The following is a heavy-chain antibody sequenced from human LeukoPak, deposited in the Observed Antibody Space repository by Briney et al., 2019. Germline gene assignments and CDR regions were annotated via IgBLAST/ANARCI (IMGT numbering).Heavy chain of an antibody. V-gene: IGHV3-48*02. Sequence: GGSLRLSCAASGFTFSCYSMNWVRQAPGKGLEWVSYISSSSSTIYYADSVKGRFTISRDNAKNSLYLQMNSLRDEDTAVYYCARDFRRYYDSSGYPNPFDYWGQGTLVTVSS. CDR1: GFTFSCYS. CDR3: ARDFRRYYDSSGYPNPFDY. J-gene: IGHJ4*02. D-gene: IGHD3-22*01. CDR2: ISSSSSTI.